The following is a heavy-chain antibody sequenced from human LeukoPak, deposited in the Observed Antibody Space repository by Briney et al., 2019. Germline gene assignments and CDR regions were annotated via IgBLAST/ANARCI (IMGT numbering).Heavy chain of an antibody. V-gene: IGHV3-23*01. J-gene: IGHJ4*02. CDR1: GFTFSSYW. CDR3: AKQLGYCSDGSCYFPY. CDR2: ISNNGGYT. D-gene: IGHD2-15*01. Sequence: AEGSLRLSCAASGFTFSSYWMSWVRQAPGKGLEWVSAISNNGGYTYYADSVQGRFTISRDNSKSTLCLQMNSLRAEDTAVYYCAKQLGYCSDGSCYFPYWGQGTLVTVSS.